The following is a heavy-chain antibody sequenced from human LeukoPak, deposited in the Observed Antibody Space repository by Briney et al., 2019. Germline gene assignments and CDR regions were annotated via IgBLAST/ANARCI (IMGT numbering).Heavy chain of an antibody. Sequence: GRSLRLSCAASGFTFSDYYMSWIRQAPGKGLEWVSYISSSGSTIYYADSVKGRFTISRDNAKNSLYLQMNSLRAEDTAVYYCARQPPPGYYDSWSGYYSSRNYYYYGMDVWGQGTTVTVSS. D-gene: IGHD3-3*01. CDR1: GFTFSDYY. J-gene: IGHJ6*02. CDR3: ARQPPPGYYDSWSGYYSSRNYYYYGMDV. V-gene: IGHV3-11*01. CDR2: ISSSGSTI.